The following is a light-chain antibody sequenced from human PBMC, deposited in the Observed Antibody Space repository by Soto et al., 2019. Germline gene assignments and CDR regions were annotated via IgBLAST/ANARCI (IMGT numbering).Light chain of an antibody. CDR3: QAYDYSLTASV. V-gene: IGLV2-14*01. J-gene: IGLJ3*02. Sequence: QSALTQPASVSGSPGQSITISCTGASSDIGDYNYVSWYQQHPGKAPKLIIYEVTNRPSGVSNRFSGSKSGNTASLTISGLQAEDEAHYYCQAYDYSLTASVFGGGTKVTVL. CDR1: SSDIGDYNY. CDR2: EVT.